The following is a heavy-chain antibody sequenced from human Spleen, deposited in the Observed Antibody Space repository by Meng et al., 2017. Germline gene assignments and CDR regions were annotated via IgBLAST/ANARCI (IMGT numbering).Heavy chain of an antibody. CDR2: IHHSGST. CDR3: AREEAKQLGFDC. J-gene: IGHJ4*02. Sequence: QVPLQGSGPGLVKPSGTLSLTCAVSGGSISSSNWWSWVRQPPGKGLEWIGEIHHSGSTNHNPSLKSRVTMSLDKSKKQFSLKLNSVTAADAALYYCAREEAKQLGFDCWGQGTLVTVSS. D-gene: IGHD1-1*01. V-gene: IGHV4-4*02. CDR1: GGSISSSNW.